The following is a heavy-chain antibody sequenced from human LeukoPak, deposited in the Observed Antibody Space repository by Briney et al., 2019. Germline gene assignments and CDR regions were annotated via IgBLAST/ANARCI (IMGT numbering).Heavy chain of an antibody. D-gene: IGHD4-17*01. V-gene: IGHV3-74*01. Sequence: PGGSLRLSCAASGFTFSSYWMHWVRQAPGKGLVWVSRINSDGSSTSYADSVKGRFTISRDNAKNTLYLQMNSLRAEDTAVYYCARGPYGDYDFYYYYGMDVWGQGTTVTVSS. CDR1: GFTFSSYW. CDR2: INSDGSST. CDR3: ARGPYGDYDFYYYYGMDV. J-gene: IGHJ6*02.